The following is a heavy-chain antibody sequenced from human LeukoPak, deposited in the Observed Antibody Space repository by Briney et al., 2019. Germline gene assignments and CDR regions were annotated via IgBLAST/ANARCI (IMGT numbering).Heavy chain of an antibody. CDR3: ARDHPDYGRTSDFDY. J-gene: IGHJ4*02. CDR2: INPNSGGT. V-gene: IGHV1-2*06. CDR1: GYTFTGYY. D-gene: IGHD4-17*01. Sequence: ASVKVSFKASGYTFTGYYMHWVRQAPGQGLEWMGRINPNSGGTNYAQKFQGRVTMTRDTSISTAYMELRRLRSDDTAVYYCARDHPDYGRTSDFDYWGQGTLVTVSS.